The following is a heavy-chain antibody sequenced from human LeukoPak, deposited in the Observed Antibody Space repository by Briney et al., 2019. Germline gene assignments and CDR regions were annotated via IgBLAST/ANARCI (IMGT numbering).Heavy chain of an antibody. CDR2: ISGSGDNT. D-gene: IGHD3-22*01. Sequence: GGSLRLSCAASGFTFSSYAMSWVRQAPGKGLEWVAGISGSGDNTYYADSVKGRFTISRDNSKNTLYVQVNSLGTEDTAAYYCAKGSYYDSSGSFYFDYWGQGTLVTVSS. CDR3: AKGSYYDSSGSFYFDY. CDR1: GFTFSSYA. J-gene: IGHJ4*02. V-gene: IGHV3-23*01.